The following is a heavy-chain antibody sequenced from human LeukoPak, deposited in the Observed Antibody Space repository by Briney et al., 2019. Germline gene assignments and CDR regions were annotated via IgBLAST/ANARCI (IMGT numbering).Heavy chain of an antibody. J-gene: IGHJ4*02. CDR1: GYTFTGYY. V-gene: IGHV1-2*02. CDR3: ARAAYYDILTGYYKGFDY. Sequence: ASVKVSCKASGYTFTGYYIHWVRQAPGQGLEWMGWINPHSGGTNYAQKFQGGVTMTTDTSTSTAYMELRSLRSDDTAVYYCARAAYYDILTGYYKGFDYWGQGTLVTVSS. CDR2: INPHSGGT. D-gene: IGHD3-9*01.